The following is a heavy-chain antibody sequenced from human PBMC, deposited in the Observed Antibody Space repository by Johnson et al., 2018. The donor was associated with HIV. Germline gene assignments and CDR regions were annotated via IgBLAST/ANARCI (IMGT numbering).Heavy chain of an antibody. CDR1: RFTVNSNY. CDR2: VYSGGST. J-gene: IGHJ3*02. Sequence: VQLVESGGGLVQPGGSLRLSCAASRFTVNSNYMSWVRQAPGKGLEWVSVVYSGGSTYYADSVKGRFTISRDNSKNTLYLQMNSLRVEDTAVYYCAKAYTYGAFDIWGQGTMVTVSS. V-gene: IGHV3-66*01. D-gene: IGHD5-18*01. CDR3: AKAYTYGAFDI.